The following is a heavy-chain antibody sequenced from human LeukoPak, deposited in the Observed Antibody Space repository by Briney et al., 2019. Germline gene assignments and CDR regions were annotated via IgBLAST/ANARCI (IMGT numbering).Heavy chain of an antibody. CDR1: GYTFTSYD. J-gene: IGHJ5*02. D-gene: IGHD2-15*01. Sequence: ASVKVSCKASGYTFTSYDINWVRQATGQGLEWMGWMNPNSGNTGYAQKLQGRVTMTTDTSTSTAYMELRSLRSDDTAVYYCARDQNCSGGSCYRTNWFDPWGQGTLVTVSS. CDR2: MNPNSGNT. V-gene: IGHV1-8*01. CDR3: ARDQNCSGGSCYRTNWFDP.